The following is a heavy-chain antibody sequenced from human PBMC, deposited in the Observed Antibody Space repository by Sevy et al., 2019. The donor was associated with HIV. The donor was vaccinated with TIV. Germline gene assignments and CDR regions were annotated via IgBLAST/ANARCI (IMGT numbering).Heavy chain of an antibody. Sequence: GGSLRLSCAASGFTFSSYAMSWVRQAPGKGLEWVSAISGSGGSTYYADSVKGRFTISRDNSKNTQYLQMNSLRAEDTAENYCANWYNWNDPRGSYYFDYWGQGTLVTVSS. V-gene: IGHV3-23*01. CDR2: ISGSGGST. CDR1: GFTFSSYA. J-gene: IGHJ4*02. D-gene: IGHD1-1*01. CDR3: ANWYNWNDPRGSYYFDY.